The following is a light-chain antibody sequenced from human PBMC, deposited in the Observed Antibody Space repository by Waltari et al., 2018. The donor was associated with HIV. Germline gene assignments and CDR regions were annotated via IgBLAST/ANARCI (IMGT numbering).Light chain of an antibody. CDR2: DVT. CDR3: CSYAGSSIYYV. CDR1: SSDVGDYNY. J-gene: IGLJ1*01. V-gene: IGLV2-23*02. Sequence: QSALTQPASVSGSPGQSITISCTGPSSDVGDYNYVSWYQQYPGKAPKLMIYDVTKRPSGVSNRFSGSKSGNTASLTISGLQAEDEADYYCCSYAGSSIYYVFGTGTKVTVL.